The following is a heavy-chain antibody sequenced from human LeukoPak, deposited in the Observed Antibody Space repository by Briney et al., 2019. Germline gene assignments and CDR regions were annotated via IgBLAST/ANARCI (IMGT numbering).Heavy chain of an antibody. CDR3: ARRSSGGGLFDY. J-gene: IGHJ4*02. CDR1: GGSISSSSYY. D-gene: IGHD3-22*01. Sequence: PSQTLSRTCTVSGGSISSSSYYWGWIRQPPGKGLEWIGSIFYSGNTYYNASLKSRVTISVDTSKNHFSLKLSSVTSADTAVYYCARRSSGGGLFDYWGQGTLVTVSS. V-gene: IGHV4-39*02. CDR2: IFYSGNT.